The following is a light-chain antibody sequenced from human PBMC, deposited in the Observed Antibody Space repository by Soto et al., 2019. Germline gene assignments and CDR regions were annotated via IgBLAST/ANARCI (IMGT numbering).Light chain of an antibody. Sequence: EIVMTQSPATLSVSPGERATLSCRASQSVSSNLAWYQQKPGQAPRLLIYGASTRATGIPARFSGSGSGTEFTLTISSLQSEHFAVYYCQQYNKWPYTFGQGTKLEIK. CDR3: QQYNKWPYT. CDR1: QSVSSN. J-gene: IGKJ2*01. CDR2: GAS. V-gene: IGKV3-15*01.